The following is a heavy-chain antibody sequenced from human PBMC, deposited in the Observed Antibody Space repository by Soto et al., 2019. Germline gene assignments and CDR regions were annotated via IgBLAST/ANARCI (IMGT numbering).Heavy chain of an antibody. CDR1: GGSISSRSYY. CDR3: ARGRPGAFDI. J-gene: IGHJ3*02. Sequence: SETLSLTCTVSGGSISSRSYYWGWIRQPPGKGLEWIGTIYYNGSTYYNPSLKNRLSISVDTSKNQFSLKLSSVTAADTAVYYCARGRPGAFDIWGQGTMVTVSS. CDR2: IYYNGST. V-gene: IGHV4-39*01.